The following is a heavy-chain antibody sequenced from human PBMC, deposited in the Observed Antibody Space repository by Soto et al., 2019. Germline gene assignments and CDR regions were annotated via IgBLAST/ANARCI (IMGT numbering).Heavy chain of an antibody. CDR3: ARANYDFLTGYYPDYFDY. CDR2: IYYSGST. V-gene: IGHV4-59*01. CDR1: GGSISTYY. Sequence: QVQLQESGPGLVKPSETLSLTCTVSGGSISTYYWSWIRQPPGKGLEWIGYIYYSGSTNYNPSLKSRVTISVDTSKNQCSLTLSSVTAADTAVYYCARANYDFLTGYYPDYFDYWGQGTLVTVSS. D-gene: IGHD3-9*01. J-gene: IGHJ4*02.